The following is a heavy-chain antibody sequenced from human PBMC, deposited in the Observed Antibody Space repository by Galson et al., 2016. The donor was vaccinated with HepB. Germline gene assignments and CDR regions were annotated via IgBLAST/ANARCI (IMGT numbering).Heavy chain of an antibody. Sequence: SVKVSCKASGGTFSSNAFTWVRQAPGQGLEWMGGIIPVFRTANYAQKFHGRVTITADESTSRAYMELSSLTSDDTAVYYCARAATSNWDRLDYWGQGTPVTVSS. CDR1: GGTFSSNA. V-gene: IGHV1-69*13. CDR3: ARAATSNWDRLDY. D-gene: IGHD4-11*01. J-gene: IGHJ4*02. CDR2: IIPVFRTA.